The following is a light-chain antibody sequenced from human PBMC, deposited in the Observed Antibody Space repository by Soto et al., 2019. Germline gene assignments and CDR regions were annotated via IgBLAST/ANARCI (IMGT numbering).Light chain of an antibody. CDR1: QSVTTS. Sequence: EIVLTRSPATLSLSPGDRATLSCRASQSVTTSLAWYQHQPGQAPRLLIYDASNRAAGVPARFSGSGSGTHFTLTISSLERGDFAIYYCQHRSNWPSLTFGGGTKLEIK. J-gene: IGKJ4*01. CDR3: QHRSNWPSLT. V-gene: IGKV3-11*01. CDR2: DAS.